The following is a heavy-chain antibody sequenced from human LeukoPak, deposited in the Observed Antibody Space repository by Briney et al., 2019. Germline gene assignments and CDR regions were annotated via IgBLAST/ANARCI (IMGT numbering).Heavy chain of an antibody. V-gene: IGHV4-39*01. J-gene: IGHJ4*02. Sequence: SETLSLTCTVSGGSISSNSYYWGWIRQPPGKGLEWIGSIYYSGSAYYNPSLKSRVTISVDTSKNQFSLKLSSVTAADTAVYYCARGVIAVAGRTDFDYWGQGTLVTVSS. CDR3: ARGVIAVAGRTDFDY. CDR1: GGSISSNSYY. CDR2: IYYSGSA. D-gene: IGHD6-19*01.